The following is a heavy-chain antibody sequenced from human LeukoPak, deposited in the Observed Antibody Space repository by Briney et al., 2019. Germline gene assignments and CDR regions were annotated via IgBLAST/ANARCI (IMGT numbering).Heavy chain of an antibody. CDR2: INTNTGNP. CDR3: VRSGLYYYDSSGYFIDY. D-gene: IGHD3-22*01. Sequence: GASVKVSCKASGYTFTSYAMNWVRQAPGQGLEWMGWINTNTGNPTYAQGLTGRFVFSLDTSVSTAYLQISSLKAEDTAVYYCVRSGLYYYDSSGYFIDYWGQGTLVTVSS. CDR1: GYTFTSYA. V-gene: IGHV7-4-1*02. J-gene: IGHJ4*02.